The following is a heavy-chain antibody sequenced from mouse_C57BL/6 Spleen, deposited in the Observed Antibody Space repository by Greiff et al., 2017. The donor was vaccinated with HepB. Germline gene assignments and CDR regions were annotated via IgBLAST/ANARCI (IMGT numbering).Heavy chain of an antibody. CDR2: INPNNGGT. J-gene: IGHJ4*01. CDR3: ARSNLLLRLYAMDY. V-gene: IGHV1-26*01. Sequence: EVQLQQSGPELVKPGASVKISCKASGYTFTDYYMNWVKQSHGKSLEWIGDINPNNGGTSYNQKFKGKATLTVDKSSSKAYMELRSLTSEDSAVYYCARSNLLLRLYAMDYWGQGTSVTVSS. CDR1: GYTFTDYY. D-gene: IGHD1-1*01.